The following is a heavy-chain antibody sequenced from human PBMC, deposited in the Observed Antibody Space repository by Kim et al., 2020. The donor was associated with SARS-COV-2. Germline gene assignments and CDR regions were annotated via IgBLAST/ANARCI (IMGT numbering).Heavy chain of an antibody. CDR3: AKVGQQWLTTTYYFDY. D-gene: IGHD6-19*01. CDR1: GFTFSSYA. CDR2: ISGSGGST. Sequence: GGSLRLSCAASGFTFSSYAMSWVRQAPGKGLEWVSAISGSGGSTYYADSVKGRFTISRDNSKNTLYLQMNSLRAEDTAVYYCAKVGQQWLTTTYYFDYWGQGTLVTVSS. J-gene: IGHJ4*02. V-gene: IGHV3-23*01.